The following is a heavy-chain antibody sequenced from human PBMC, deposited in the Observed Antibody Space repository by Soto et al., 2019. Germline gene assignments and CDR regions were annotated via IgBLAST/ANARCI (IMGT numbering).Heavy chain of an antibody. CDR1: GFTFSSYS. V-gene: IGHV3-21*01. CDR2: ISSSSSYI. Sequence: PGGSLRLSCAASGFTFSSYSMNWVRQAPGKGLEWVSSISSSSSYIYYADSVKGRFTISRDNAKNSLYLQMNSLRAEDTAVYYCARDLQYYDFWSGYSHYYYYYYMDVWGKGTTVTVSS. D-gene: IGHD3-3*01. CDR3: ARDLQYYDFWSGYSHYYYYYYMDV. J-gene: IGHJ6*03.